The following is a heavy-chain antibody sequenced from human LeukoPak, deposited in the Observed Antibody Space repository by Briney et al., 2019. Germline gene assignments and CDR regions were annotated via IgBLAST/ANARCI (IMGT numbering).Heavy chain of an antibody. CDR2: IIPTFGTA. CDR1: GGTFSSYA. CDR3: ASPKERDYYDSSGYYYFFY. V-gene: IGHV1-69*13. J-gene: IGHJ4*02. D-gene: IGHD3-22*01. Sequence: SVKVSFKASGGTFSSYAISWVRQAPGQGLELKGGIIPTFGTANYAQKFQGRVTITADESTSTAYMELSSLRSEDTAVYYCASPKERDYYDSSGYYYFFYWGQGTLVTVSS.